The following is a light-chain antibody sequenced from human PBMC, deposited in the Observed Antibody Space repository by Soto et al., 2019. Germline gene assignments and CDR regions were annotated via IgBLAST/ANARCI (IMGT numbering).Light chain of an antibody. V-gene: IGLV2-23*01. CDR1: SSDVGSYNL. Sequence: QSALTQPASVSGSPGQSITISCTGTSSDVGSYNLVSWYQQHPGKAPKLMIYEDFKRPSGVSSRFSGSKSDNTASLTISGLQAEDEADYYCCSHGGSSPVVFGGGTKVTVL. J-gene: IGLJ2*01. CDR3: CSHGGSSPVV. CDR2: EDF.